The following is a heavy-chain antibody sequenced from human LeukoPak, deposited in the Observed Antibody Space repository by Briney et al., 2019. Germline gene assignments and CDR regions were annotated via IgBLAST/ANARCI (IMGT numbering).Heavy chain of an antibody. V-gene: IGHV3-48*01. CDR2: ISSSSSTI. CDR3: AKPDSSGYLNYFDY. J-gene: IGHJ4*02. Sequence: GGSLRLSCAASGFTFSSYSMNWVRQAPGKGLEWVSYISSSSSTIYYADSVKGRFTISRDNSKNTLYLQMNSLRAEDTAVYYCAKPDSSGYLNYFDYWGQGTLVTVSS. D-gene: IGHD3-22*01. CDR1: GFTFSSYS.